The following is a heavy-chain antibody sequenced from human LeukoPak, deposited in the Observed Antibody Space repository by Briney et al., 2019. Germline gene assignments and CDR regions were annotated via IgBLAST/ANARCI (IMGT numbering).Heavy chain of an antibody. Sequence: GGSLRLSCAASGFTFSSYGMHWVRQAPGKGLEWVAVIWYDGSNKYYADSVKGRFTISRDNSKNTLYLQMSSLRAEDTAVYYCARDLEYGSGWYRAIGYWGQGTLVTVSS. CDR2: IWYDGSNK. V-gene: IGHV3-33*01. D-gene: IGHD6-19*01. CDR1: GFTFSSYG. CDR3: ARDLEYGSGWYRAIGY. J-gene: IGHJ4*02.